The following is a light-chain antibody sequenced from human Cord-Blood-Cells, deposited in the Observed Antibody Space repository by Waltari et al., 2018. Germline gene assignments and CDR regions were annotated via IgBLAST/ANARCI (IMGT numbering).Light chain of an antibody. CDR1: QSISSY. Sequence: DIQMTQSPSSLSASVGDIVTITCRASQSISSYLNWYQQKPGNAPKLLIYAASSLQSGVPSRFSGSGSGTDFTRTISSRQPEDFANYYCQQSYSSPQTFGGGTKVEIK. J-gene: IGKJ4*01. CDR3: QQSYSSPQT. CDR2: AAS. V-gene: IGKV1-39*01.